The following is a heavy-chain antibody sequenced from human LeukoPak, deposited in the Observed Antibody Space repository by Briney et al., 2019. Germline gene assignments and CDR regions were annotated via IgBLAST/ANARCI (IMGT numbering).Heavy chain of an antibody. CDR3: ARHVSGYYQGAFDI. J-gene: IGHJ3*02. V-gene: IGHV4-39*01. CDR2: IYYSGST. D-gene: IGHD3-22*01. CDR1: GGSISSSSYY. Sequence: PSETLSLTCTVSGGSISSSSYYWGWTRQPPGKGLEWIGSIYYSGSTYYNPSLKSRVTISVDTSKNQFSLKLSSVTAADTAVYYCARHVSGYYQGAFDIWGQGTMVTVSS.